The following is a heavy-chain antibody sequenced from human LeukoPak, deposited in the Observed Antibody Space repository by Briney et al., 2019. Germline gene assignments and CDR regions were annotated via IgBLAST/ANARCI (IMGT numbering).Heavy chain of an antibody. Sequence: GGSLRLSCAASGFTFSSYAMHWVRQAPGKGLEWVAVISYDGSNKYYADSVKGRFAISRDNSKNTLYLQMNSLRAEDTAVYYCARDYGGSYYFDYWGQGTLVTVSS. CDR2: ISYDGSNK. J-gene: IGHJ4*02. D-gene: IGHD1-26*01. CDR3: ARDYGGSYYFDY. CDR1: GFTFSSYA. V-gene: IGHV3-30*09.